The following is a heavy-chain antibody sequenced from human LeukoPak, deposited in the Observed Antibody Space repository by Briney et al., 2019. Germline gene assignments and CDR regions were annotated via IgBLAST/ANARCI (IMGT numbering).Heavy chain of an antibody. CDR2: IYHSGTT. CDR1: GVSISTHY. V-gene: IGHV4-59*11. Sequence: SETLSLTCNVSGVSISTHYWSWIRQSPGKGLEWIGFIYHSGTTNYNPSLKSRVTISIDTSKNEFSLKLTSVTAADTAVYYCARAVGGDGSGSLWGPGTLVTVSS. CDR3: ARAVGGDGSGSL. J-gene: IGHJ4*02. D-gene: IGHD3-10*01.